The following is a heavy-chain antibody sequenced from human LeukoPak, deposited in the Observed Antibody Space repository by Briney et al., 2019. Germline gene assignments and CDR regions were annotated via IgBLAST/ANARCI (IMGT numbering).Heavy chain of an antibody. CDR1: GFTFSSYW. CDR2: IKQDGSEK. Sequence: GRSLRLSCAASGFTFSSYWMSWVRQAPGKGLEWVADIKQDGSEKYYVDSVKGRFTISRDNAKNSLYLQMNSLRAEDTAVYYCALTPDYYGSGSFDYWGQGTLVTVSS. V-gene: IGHV3-7*01. J-gene: IGHJ4*02. D-gene: IGHD3-10*01. CDR3: ALTPDYYGSGSFDY.